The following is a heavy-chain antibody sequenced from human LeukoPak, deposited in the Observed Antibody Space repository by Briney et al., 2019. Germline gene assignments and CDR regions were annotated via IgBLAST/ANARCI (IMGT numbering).Heavy chain of an antibody. CDR2: ISWNSGSI. D-gene: IGHD6-19*01. J-gene: IGHJ5*02. Sequence: GRSLRLSCAASGFTFDDYAMHWVRQAPGKGLEWVSGISWNSGSIGYADSVKGRSTISRDNAKNSLYLQMNSLRAEDTALYYCAKDSSGWSFNWFDPWGQGTLVTVSS. CDR3: AKDSSGWSFNWFDP. CDR1: GFTFDDYA. V-gene: IGHV3-9*01.